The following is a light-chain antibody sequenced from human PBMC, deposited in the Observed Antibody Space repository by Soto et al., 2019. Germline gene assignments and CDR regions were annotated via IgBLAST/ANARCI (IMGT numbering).Light chain of an antibody. Sequence: QSALTQPASVSGSPGQSITISCTGTSSDVGSYNYVSWYQQHPGKAPKLMIYEVSDRPSGISSRFSGSKSGNTASLTISGLQTEDEADYYCSSYTISITLFGTGTKVTV. J-gene: IGLJ1*01. CDR1: SSDVGSYNY. V-gene: IGLV2-14*01. CDR3: SSYTISITL. CDR2: EVS.